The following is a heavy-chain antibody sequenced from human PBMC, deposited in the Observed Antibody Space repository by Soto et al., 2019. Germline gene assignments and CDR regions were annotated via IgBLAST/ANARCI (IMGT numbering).Heavy chain of an antibody. Sequence: GGPLRLSCAVPGAIFHGYGMHWVRQAPGKGLEWVAIIWFDGSNKYYADSVKGRFTISRDNSKNTLYLQMNSLRAEDTAVYYCAKGILWFGELLEDAFDIWGQGTMVTVSS. CDR2: IWFDGSNK. J-gene: IGHJ3*02. V-gene: IGHV3-33*08. CDR1: GAIFHGYG. D-gene: IGHD3-10*01. CDR3: AKGILWFGELLEDAFDI.